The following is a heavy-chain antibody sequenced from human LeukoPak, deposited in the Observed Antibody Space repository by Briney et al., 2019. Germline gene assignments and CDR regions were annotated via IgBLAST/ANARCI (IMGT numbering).Heavy chain of an antibody. Sequence: PGGSLRLSCAASGFTFSSYAMHWVRQAPGKGLEWVAVISYDGSSKYYADSVKGRFTISRDNSKNTLYLQMNSLRAEDTAVYYCARGGSSAYCGGDCYMGLFDYWGQGTLVTVSS. D-gene: IGHD2-21*01. CDR2: ISYDGSSK. CDR3: ARGGSSAYCGGDCYMGLFDY. CDR1: GFTFSSYA. V-gene: IGHV3-30-3*01. J-gene: IGHJ4*02.